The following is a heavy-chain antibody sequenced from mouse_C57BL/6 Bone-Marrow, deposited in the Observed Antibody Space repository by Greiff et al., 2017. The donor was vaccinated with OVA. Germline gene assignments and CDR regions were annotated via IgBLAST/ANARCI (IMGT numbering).Heavy chain of an antibody. D-gene: IGHD1-1*01. V-gene: IGHV1-81*01. Sequence: VQLQQSGAELARPGASVKLSCKASGYTFTSYGISWVKQRTGQGLEWIGEIYPRSGNTYYNEKFKGKATLTADKSSSTAYMELRILTSEDSAVYFGARRYDVRTGYAMDYWGQGTSVTVSS. J-gene: IGHJ4*01. CDR2: IYPRSGNT. CDR3: ARRYDVRTGYAMDY. CDR1: GYTFTSYG.